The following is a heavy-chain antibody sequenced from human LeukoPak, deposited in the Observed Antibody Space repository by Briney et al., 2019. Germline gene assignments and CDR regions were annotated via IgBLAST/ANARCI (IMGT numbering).Heavy chain of an antibody. CDR2: ISSSGSTI. V-gene: IGHV3-11*01. J-gene: IGHJ4*02. CDR1: GFTFSDYY. Sequence: PGGSLRLSCAASGFTFSDYYMSWIRQAPGKGLEGVSYISSSGSTIYYADSVKGRFTISRDNAKNSLYLQMNSLRAEDTAVYYCARLNDFWSGYYPAPGGYFDYWGQGTLVTVSS. D-gene: IGHD3-3*01. CDR3: ARLNDFWSGYYPAPGGYFDY.